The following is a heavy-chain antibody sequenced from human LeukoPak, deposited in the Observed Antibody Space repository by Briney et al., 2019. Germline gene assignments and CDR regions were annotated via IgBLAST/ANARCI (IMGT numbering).Heavy chain of an antibody. D-gene: IGHD3-16*01. Sequence: GASVTVSCKASGYTFTSYGISWVRQAPGQGLEWMGWISAYNGNTNYAHKLQGRVTMTTDTSTSTAYMELRSLRSDDTAVYYCARAVRGALFAFDIWGQGTMVTVSS. CDR2: ISAYNGNT. V-gene: IGHV1-18*01. CDR1: GYTFTSYG. CDR3: ARAVRGALFAFDI. J-gene: IGHJ3*02.